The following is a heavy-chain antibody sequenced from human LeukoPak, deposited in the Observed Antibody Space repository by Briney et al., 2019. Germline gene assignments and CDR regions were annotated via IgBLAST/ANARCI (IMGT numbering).Heavy chain of an antibody. CDR3: ARAPAGVAAAGIFFDY. V-gene: IGHV4-59*01. D-gene: IGHD6-13*01. J-gene: IGHJ4*02. CDR1: GGSISSYY. Sequence: SETLSLTRTVSGGSISSYYWSWIRQPPGKGLEWIVYIYYSGSTNYNPSLKSRVTISVDTSKNQFSLKLSSVTAADTAVYYCARAPAGVAAAGIFFDYWGQGTLVTVSS. CDR2: IYYSGST.